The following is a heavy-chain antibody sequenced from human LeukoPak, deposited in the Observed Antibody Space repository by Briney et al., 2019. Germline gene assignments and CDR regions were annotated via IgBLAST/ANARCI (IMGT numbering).Heavy chain of an antibody. CDR3: ARRTGTAYDY. CDR2: IYYSGST. J-gene: IGHJ4*02. CDR1: GVSIGSYY. Sequence: SETLSLTCAVSGVSIGSYYWSWIRQPPGKGLEWIGYIYYSGSTSYNPSLKSRVTISVDTSKNQFSLKLSSVTAADTAIYYCARRTGTAYDYWGQGTLVTVSS. V-gene: IGHV4-59*01. D-gene: IGHD1-1*01.